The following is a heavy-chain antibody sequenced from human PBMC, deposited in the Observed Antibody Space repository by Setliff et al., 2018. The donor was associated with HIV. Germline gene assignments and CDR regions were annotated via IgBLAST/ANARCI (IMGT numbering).Heavy chain of an antibody. CDR2: IKQDGSDM. V-gene: IGHV3-7*01. CDR1: GLPFYNYW. J-gene: IGHJ4*02. CDR3: ATQTGFYNSHWYDY. D-gene: IGHD6-13*01. Sequence: GGSLRLSCVASGLPFYNYWMTWLRRAPGRGLEWVANIKQDGSDMHYIESVKGRFTIFRDNAKNSVFMQMNSLRAEDTGVYYCATQTGFYNSHWYDYWGQGTMVTVSS.